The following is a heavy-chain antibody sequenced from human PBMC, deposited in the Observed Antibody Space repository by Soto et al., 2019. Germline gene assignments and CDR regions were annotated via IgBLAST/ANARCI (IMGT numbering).Heavy chain of an antibody. Sequence: SGTLSLTCTVSGGSISSGDYYWSWIRQPPGKGLEWIGYIYYSGSTYYNPSLKSRVTISVDTSKNQFSLKLSSVTAADTAVYYCARAVTILGVVNNWFDPWGQGTLVTVSS. CDR2: IYYSGST. D-gene: IGHD3-3*01. CDR1: GGSISSGDYY. CDR3: ARAVTILGVVNNWFDP. J-gene: IGHJ5*02. V-gene: IGHV4-30-4*01.